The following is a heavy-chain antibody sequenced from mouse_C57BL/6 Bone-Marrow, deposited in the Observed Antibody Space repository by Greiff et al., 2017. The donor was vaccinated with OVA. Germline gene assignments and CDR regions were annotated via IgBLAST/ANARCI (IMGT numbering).Heavy chain of an antibody. D-gene: IGHD2-5*01. CDR2: IFPSNGGT. V-gene: IGHV1-56*01. Sequence: QVQLQQPGPELVRPGASVKLSCKASGYTFTSYWMHWVKQRPGQGLEWIGEIFPSNGGTYYNEKFKGKATLTVDTSSSTAYMQLSSLTSEDSAVYFCARSASYSNYWYDDWGKGTTLTVSS. CDR1: GYTFTSYW. J-gene: IGHJ2*01. CDR3: ARSASYSNYWYDD.